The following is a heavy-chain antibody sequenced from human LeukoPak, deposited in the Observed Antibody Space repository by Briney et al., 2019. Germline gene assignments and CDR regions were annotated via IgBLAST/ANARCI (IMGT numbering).Heavy chain of an antibody. D-gene: IGHD3-10*01. V-gene: IGHV4-4*02. Sequence: PSGTLSLTCAVSGGSISSSNWWSWVRQPPGKGLEWIGEIYHSGSTNYNPSLKSRVTISVDKSKNQFSLKLSSVTAADTAVYYCARDRELLWFGDLEYYFDYWGQGTLVTVSS. CDR1: GGSISSSNW. CDR3: ARDRELLWFGDLEYYFDY. J-gene: IGHJ4*02. CDR2: IYHSGST.